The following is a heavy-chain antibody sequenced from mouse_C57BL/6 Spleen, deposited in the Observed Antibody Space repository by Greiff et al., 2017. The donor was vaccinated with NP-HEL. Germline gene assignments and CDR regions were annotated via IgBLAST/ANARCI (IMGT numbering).Heavy chain of an antibody. V-gene: IGHV5-17*01. Sequence: EVKVEESGGGLVKPGGSLKLSCAASGFTFSDYGMHWVRQAPEKGLEWVAYISSGSSTIYYADTVKGRFTISRDNAKNTLFLQMTSLRSEDTAMYYCARPVNWDDYAMDYWGQGTSVTVSS. CDR2: ISSGSSTI. CDR1: GFTFSDYG. J-gene: IGHJ4*01. CDR3: ARPVNWDDYAMDY. D-gene: IGHD4-1*02.